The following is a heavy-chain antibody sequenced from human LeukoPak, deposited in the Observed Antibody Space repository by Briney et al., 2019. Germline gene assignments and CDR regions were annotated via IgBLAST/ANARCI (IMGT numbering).Heavy chain of an antibody. CDR3: ARDLGYCSSTSCYEGGY. J-gene: IGHJ4*02. CDR1: GGTFSSYA. V-gene: IGHV1-69*13. CDR2: IIPIFGTA. Sequence: SVKVSCKASGGTFSSYAISWVRQAPGQGLEWMGGIIPIFGTANYAQKFQGRVTITADESTSTAYMELSSLRSEDTAVHYCARDLGYCSSTSCYEGGYWGQGTLVTVSS. D-gene: IGHD2-2*01.